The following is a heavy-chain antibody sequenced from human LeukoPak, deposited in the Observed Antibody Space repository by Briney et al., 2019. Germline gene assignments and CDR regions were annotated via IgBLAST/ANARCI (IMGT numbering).Heavy chain of an antibody. J-gene: IGHJ4*02. D-gene: IGHD3-3*01. V-gene: IGHV1-2*02. CDR2: INPNSGGT. CDR3: ARGLYDFWSGSIY. Sequence: ASVKVSCKASGYTFTCYYMHWVRQAPGQGLEWMGWINPNSGGTNYAQKFQGRVTMTRDTSISTAYMELSRLRSDDTAVYYCARGLYDFWSGSIYWGQGTLVTVSS. CDR1: GYTFTCYY.